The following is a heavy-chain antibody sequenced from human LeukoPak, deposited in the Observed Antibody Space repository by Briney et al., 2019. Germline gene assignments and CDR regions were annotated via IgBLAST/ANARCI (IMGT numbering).Heavy chain of an antibody. CDR2: INPNSGGT. D-gene: IGHD3-22*01. CDR3: AAPRRGAYDSSGYYYDGLGY. Sequence: ASVKVSCKASGYTFTGYYMHWVRQAPGQGVEWMGWINPNSGGTNYAQKFQGRVTMTRDTSISTAYMELSRLRSDDTAVYYCAAPRRGAYDSSGYYYDGLGYWGQGTLVTVSS. J-gene: IGHJ4*02. V-gene: IGHV1-2*02. CDR1: GYTFTGYY.